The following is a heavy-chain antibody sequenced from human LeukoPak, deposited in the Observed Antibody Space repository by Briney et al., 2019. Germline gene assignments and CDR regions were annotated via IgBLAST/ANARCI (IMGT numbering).Heavy chain of an antibody. Sequence: SETLSLTCTVSGGSISSYYWSWIRQPPGKGLEWIGYIYYSGSTNYNPSLKSRVTISVDTSKDQFSLKLSSVTAADTAVYYCARASSGSSPFGYWGQGTLVTVSS. J-gene: IGHJ4*02. V-gene: IGHV4-59*01. CDR3: ARASSGSSPFGY. D-gene: IGHD1-26*01. CDR2: IYYSGST. CDR1: GGSISSYY.